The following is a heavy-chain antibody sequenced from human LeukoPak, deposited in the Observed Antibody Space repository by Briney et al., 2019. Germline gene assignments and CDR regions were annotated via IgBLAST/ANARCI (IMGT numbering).Heavy chain of an antibody. CDR2: IYYSGST. Sequence: PSETLSLTCTISGGSIRSGDYYWSWIRQPPGKGLEWIGYIYYSGSTYYNPSLKSRVTISVDKPKNQFSLKLSSVTAADTAVYYCAGFGRYSGYDKGFDYWGQGTLVTVSS. CDR1: GGSIRSGDYY. CDR3: AGFGRYSGYDKGFDY. D-gene: IGHD5-12*01. V-gene: IGHV4-30-4*08. J-gene: IGHJ4*02.